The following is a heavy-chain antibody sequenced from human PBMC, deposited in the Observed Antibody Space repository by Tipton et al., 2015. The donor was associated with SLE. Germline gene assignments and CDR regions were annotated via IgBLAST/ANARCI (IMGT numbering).Heavy chain of an antibody. J-gene: IGHJ6*02. CDR1: GGSFSGYY. CDR2: INHSGST. Sequence: LRLSCAVYGGSFSGYYWSWIRQPPGKGLEWIGEINHSGSTNYNPSLKSRVTISVDTSKNQFSLKLSSVTAADTAVYYCARVRYYYDSKGMDVWGQGP. CDR3: ARVRYYYDSKGMDV. D-gene: IGHD3-22*01. V-gene: IGHV4-34*01.